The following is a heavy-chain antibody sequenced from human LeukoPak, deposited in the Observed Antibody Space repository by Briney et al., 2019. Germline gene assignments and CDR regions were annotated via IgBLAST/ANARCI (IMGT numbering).Heavy chain of an antibody. D-gene: IGHD3-22*01. Sequence: GGSLRLSCAASGFTFSNYGMHWVRQAPGKGLEWVAVIWYDGSNKYYADSVKGRFTISRDNSKNTLSLQMNSLRAEDTAVYYCAKEHKSSGWYNDYWGQGTLVTGSA. J-gene: IGHJ4*02. CDR2: IWYDGSNK. CDR3: AKEHKSSGWYNDY. CDR1: GFTFSNYG. V-gene: IGHV3-33*06.